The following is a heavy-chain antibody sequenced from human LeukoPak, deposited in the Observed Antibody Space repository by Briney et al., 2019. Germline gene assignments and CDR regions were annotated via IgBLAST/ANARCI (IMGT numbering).Heavy chain of an antibody. CDR1: GGSISSSSYY. V-gene: IGHV4-61*05. CDR2: IYYSGST. Sequence: SETLSLTCTVSGGSISSSSYYWGWIRQPPGKGLEWIGYIYYSGSTNYNPSLKSRVTISVDTSKNQFSLKLSSVTAADTAVYYSARAPYDYGDYYYYYYYMDVWGKGTTVTVSS. D-gene: IGHD4-17*01. CDR3: ARAPYDYGDYYYYYYYMDV. J-gene: IGHJ6*03.